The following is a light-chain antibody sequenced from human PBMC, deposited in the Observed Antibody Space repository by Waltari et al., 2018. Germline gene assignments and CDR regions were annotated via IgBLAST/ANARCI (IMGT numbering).Light chain of an antibody. V-gene: IGKV1-27*01. CDR1: PAFNNY. J-gene: IGKJ4*01. CDR2: AAS. Sequence: DIRMTQSPSSLSASVGDGVTITRRAIPAFNNYLAWYQQKPGKAPKLLMYAASILQSVVPSRFSGSGSGTDFTLTISSLQPEDVATYYCQKYSGAPPLIFGGGTKVEIK. CDR3: QKYSGAPPLI.